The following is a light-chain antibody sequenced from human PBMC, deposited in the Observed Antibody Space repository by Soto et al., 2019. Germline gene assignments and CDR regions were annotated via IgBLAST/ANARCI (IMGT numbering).Light chain of an antibody. CDR3: QQSYSTLGT. J-gene: IGKJ1*01. Sequence: DIQMTQSPSSLSASVGARATITCQASQDIRNSLNWYPQKPGRAPKLLIYDASNVETGVPSRFSGTGSGTHFSFSISSLQPEDFATYYCQQSYSTLGTFGQGTKVDIK. CDR1: QDIRNS. CDR2: DAS. V-gene: IGKV1-33*01.